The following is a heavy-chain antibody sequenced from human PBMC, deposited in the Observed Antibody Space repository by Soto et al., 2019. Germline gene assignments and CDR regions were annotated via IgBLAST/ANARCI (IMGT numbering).Heavy chain of an antibody. CDR3: ARDRSDYVWGSYRYTRSFFDY. D-gene: IGHD3-16*02. CDR2: IYYSGST. Sequence: PSETLSLTCTVSGGSISSGGYYWSWIRQHPGKGLEWIGYIYYSGSTYYNPSLKSRVTISVDTSKNQFSLKLSSVTAADTAVYYCARDRSDYVWGSYRYTRSFFDYWGQGTLVTSPQ. J-gene: IGHJ4*02. CDR1: GGSISSGGYY. V-gene: IGHV4-31*03.